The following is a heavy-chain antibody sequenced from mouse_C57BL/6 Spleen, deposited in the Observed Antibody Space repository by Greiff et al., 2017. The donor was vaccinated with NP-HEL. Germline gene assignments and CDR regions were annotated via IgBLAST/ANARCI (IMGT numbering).Heavy chain of an antibody. CDR3: AKGKYGSSYYFDY. V-gene: IGHV1-61*01. J-gene: IGHJ2*01. Sequence: QVQLQQPGAELVRPGSSVKLSCKASGYTFTSYWMDWVKQRPGQGLEWIGNIYPSDSETHYNQKFKDKATLTVDKSSSTAYMQLSSLTSEDSAVYYCAKGKYGSSYYFDYWGQGTTLTVSS. CDR2: IYPSDSET. CDR1: GYTFTSYW. D-gene: IGHD1-1*01.